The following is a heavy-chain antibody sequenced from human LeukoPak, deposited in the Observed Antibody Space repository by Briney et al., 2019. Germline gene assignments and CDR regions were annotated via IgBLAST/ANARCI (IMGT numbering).Heavy chain of an antibody. CDR1: GYTLTELS. Sequence: ASVKVSCKVSGYTLTELSMHWVRQAPGKGREWMGGFDPEDGETIYAQKFQGRVTMTEDTSTDTAYMELSSLRSEDTAVYYCATYYDSSGYTDAFDIWGQGTMVTVSS. D-gene: IGHD3-22*01. CDR2: FDPEDGET. CDR3: ATYYDSSGYTDAFDI. J-gene: IGHJ3*02. V-gene: IGHV1-24*01.